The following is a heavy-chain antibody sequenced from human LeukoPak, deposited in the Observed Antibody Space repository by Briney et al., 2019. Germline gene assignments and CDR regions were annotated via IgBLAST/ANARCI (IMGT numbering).Heavy chain of an antibody. CDR2: INSDGSST. CDR1: GFTFSSYW. Sequence: GGSLRLSCAASGFTFSSYWMHWVRQAPGKGLVWVSRINSDGSSTSYTDSVKGRFTISRDNAKNTLYLQMNSLRAEDTAVYYCARDTSPWDYDSRGYGYWGQGTLVTVSS. V-gene: IGHV3-74*01. CDR3: ARDTSPWDYDSRGYGY. J-gene: IGHJ4*02. D-gene: IGHD3-22*01.